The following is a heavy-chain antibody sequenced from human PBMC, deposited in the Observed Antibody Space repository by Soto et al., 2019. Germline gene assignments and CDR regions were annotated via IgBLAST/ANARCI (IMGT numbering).Heavy chain of an antibody. D-gene: IGHD6-13*01. CDR3: ARNGTYSSSLSQYSGMDP. V-gene: IGHV1-69*01. CDR2: IVPILGTP. Sequence: QVQLVQSGAEVKEPGSSVRVSCKASGGSFDNFIMNWVRQTPGQGLEWMGGIVPILGTPTYAKRFKGRVTISASGSTSTTYMDLTSLRSEDTAVYYCARNGTYSSSLSQYSGMDPRGQGTTVTVS. CDR1: GGSFDNFI. J-gene: IGHJ6*01.